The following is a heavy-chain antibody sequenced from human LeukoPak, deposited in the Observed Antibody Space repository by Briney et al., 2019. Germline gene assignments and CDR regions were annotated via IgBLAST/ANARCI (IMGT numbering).Heavy chain of an antibody. V-gene: IGHV3-23*01. Sequence: GGSLRPSCAASGFTFSSYAMSWVRQAPGKGLEWVSAISGSGGSTYYADSVKGRFTISRDNSKNTLYLQMNSLRAEDTAVYYCAKDPGGYSSGWYAPQGYFDYWGQGTLVTVTS. CDR1: GFTFSSYA. J-gene: IGHJ4*02. CDR3: AKDPGGYSSGWYAPQGYFDY. CDR2: ISGSGGST. D-gene: IGHD6-19*01.